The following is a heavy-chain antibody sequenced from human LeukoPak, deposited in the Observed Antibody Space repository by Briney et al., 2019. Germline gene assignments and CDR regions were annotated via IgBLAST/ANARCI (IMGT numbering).Heavy chain of an antibody. Sequence: PGGSLRLSCAASGFTFSSYAMSWVRQAPGKGLEWVSAISGSGGSTHYADSVKGRFTISRDNSKNTLYLQMNSLRAEDTAVYYCAKVIDFWSGSTAYYFDYWGQGTLVTVSS. CDR1: GFTFSSYA. CDR2: ISGSGGST. V-gene: IGHV3-23*01. D-gene: IGHD3-3*01. CDR3: AKVIDFWSGSTAYYFDY. J-gene: IGHJ4*02.